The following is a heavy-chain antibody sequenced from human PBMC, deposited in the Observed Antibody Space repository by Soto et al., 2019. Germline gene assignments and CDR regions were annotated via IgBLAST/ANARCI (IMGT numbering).Heavy chain of an antibody. Sequence: GGSLRLSCADSGFTASINYMSWVRQAPGKGLEWVSLFYAGGSTYYADSVKGRFTISRDTSKNTLYLQMNSLRVDDTAVYYCARGYESSSRSVAYWGQGTPVTVSS. CDR3: ARGYESSSRSVAY. CDR2: FYAGGST. D-gene: IGHD6-13*01. CDR1: GFTASINY. J-gene: IGHJ4*02. V-gene: IGHV3-53*01.